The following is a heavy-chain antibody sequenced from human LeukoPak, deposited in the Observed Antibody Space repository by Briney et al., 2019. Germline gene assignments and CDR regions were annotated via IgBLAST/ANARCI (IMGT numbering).Heavy chain of an antibody. CDR2: ISSNGGST. Sequence: QPGGSLRLSCAASGFTFSSYAMHWVRQAPGKGLEYVSAISSNGGSTYYANSVKGRFTISRDNSKNTLYLQMGSLRAEDMAVYYCARAPHGVMVRGDHLDYWGQGTLVTVSS. CDR1: GFTFSSYA. V-gene: IGHV3-64*01. D-gene: IGHD3-10*01. CDR3: ARAPHGVMVRGDHLDY. J-gene: IGHJ4*02.